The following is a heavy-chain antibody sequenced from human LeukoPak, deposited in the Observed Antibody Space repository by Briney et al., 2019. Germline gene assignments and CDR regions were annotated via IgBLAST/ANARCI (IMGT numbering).Heavy chain of an antibody. CDR2: ISAYNGNT. V-gene: IGHV1-18*01. Sequence: ASVKVSCKASGYTFTSYGISWVRQAPGQGLEWMGWISAYNGNTNYAQKLQGRVTMTIDTSTSTAYMELRSLRSDDTAVYYYAVLLSGSFDAFDIWGQGTMVTVSS. J-gene: IGHJ3*02. CDR3: AVLLSGSFDAFDI. CDR1: GYTFTSYG. D-gene: IGHD1-26*01.